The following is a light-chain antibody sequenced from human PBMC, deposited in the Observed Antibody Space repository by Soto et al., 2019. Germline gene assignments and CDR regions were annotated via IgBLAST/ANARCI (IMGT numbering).Light chain of an antibody. CDR3: QSYDSSLSGDV. Sequence: QSVLTQPPSVSGAPGQRVTISCTGSSSNIGADSDVHWYQQLPGTAPKLLVFANVNRPSGVPDRFSGSKSGTSASLAITGLQAEDEADYYCQSYDSSLSGDVFGTGTKLTVL. CDR1: SSNIGADSD. CDR2: ANV. V-gene: IGLV1-40*01. J-gene: IGLJ1*01.